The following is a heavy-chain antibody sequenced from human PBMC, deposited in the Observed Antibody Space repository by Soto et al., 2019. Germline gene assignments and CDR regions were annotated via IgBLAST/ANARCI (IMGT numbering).Heavy chain of an antibody. CDR1: GGSISSYY. V-gene: IGHV4-59*01. CDR3: ASWTTVTTERFDAFDL. D-gene: IGHD4-17*01. J-gene: IGHJ3*01. CDR2: IYYSGST. Sequence: QVQLQESGPGLVKPSETLSLTCTVSGGSISSYYWSWIRQPPGKGLEWIGYIYYSGSTNYNPSLKSRVTISVDTSKNQFSLELSSVTAADTAVYYCASWTTVTTERFDAFDLWGQGTMVTVSS.